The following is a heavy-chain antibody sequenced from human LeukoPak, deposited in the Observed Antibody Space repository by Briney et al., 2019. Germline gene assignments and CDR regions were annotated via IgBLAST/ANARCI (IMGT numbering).Heavy chain of an antibody. J-gene: IGHJ4*02. D-gene: IGHD3-22*01. CDR1: GFTFSRYW. V-gene: IGHV3-7*01. CDR2: IDQDGRAK. CDR3: ARDGVGSSGYNPDY. Sequence: GGSLRLSCAASGFTFSRYWMSWVRQAPGKGLEWVANIDQDGRAKYYVDSVEGRFTVSRDNAESSLYLQMNSLRGEDTAVYYCARDGVGSSGYNPDYWGQGTLVTVSS.